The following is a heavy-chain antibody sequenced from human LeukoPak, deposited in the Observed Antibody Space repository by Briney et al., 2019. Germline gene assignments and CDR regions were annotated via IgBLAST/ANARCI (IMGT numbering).Heavy chain of an antibody. CDR2: INHSGST. V-gene: IGHV4-34*01. J-gene: IGHJ4*02. CDR3: ARARNRGRLDY. Sequence: SETLSLTCAVYGGSFSGYYWSWIRQPPGKGLEWIGEINHSGSTNYNPSLKSRVTVSVDTSKNQFSLKLSSVTAADTAVYYCARARNRGRLDYWGQGTLVTVSS. D-gene: IGHD2/OR15-2a*01. CDR1: GGSFSGYY.